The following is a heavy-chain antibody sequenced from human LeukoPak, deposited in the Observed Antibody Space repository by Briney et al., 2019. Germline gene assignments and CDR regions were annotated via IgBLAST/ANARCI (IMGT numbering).Heavy chain of an antibody. CDR3: ATESIGRHYDY. D-gene: IGHD3-3*02. Sequence: GGSLRLPCAASGFSFSSYGFNWVRQAPGKGLEWVSSIGPTGTDTYHADSVKGRFTISRDNAKNPLYLQMDSLRAEDTAVYYCATESIGRHYDYWGQGTLLTVSS. CDR2: IGPTGTDT. CDR1: GFSFSSYG. J-gene: IGHJ4*02. V-gene: IGHV3-21*01.